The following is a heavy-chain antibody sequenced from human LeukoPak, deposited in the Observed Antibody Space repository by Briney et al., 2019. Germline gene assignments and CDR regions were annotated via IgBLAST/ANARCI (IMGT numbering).Heavy chain of an antibody. J-gene: IGHJ3*02. CDR3: ARVLGSGWPTGAFDI. CDR2: IYSGGSS. D-gene: IGHD6-19*01. CDR1: GVSISSYY. V-gene: IGHV4-59*01. Sequence: SETLSLTCAVSGVSISSYYWNWIRQPPGKGLEWIGYIYSGGSSNENPSLKSRVTISLDSSKNQFSLKLSSVTAADTAVYYCARVLGSGWPTGAFDIWGQGTMVTVSS.